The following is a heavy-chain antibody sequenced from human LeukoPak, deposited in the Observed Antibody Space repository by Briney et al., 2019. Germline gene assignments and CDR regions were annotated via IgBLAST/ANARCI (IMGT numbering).Heavy chain of an antibody. D-gene: IGHD1-14*01. J-gene: IGHJ6*02. CDR1: GGSMSRYY. CDR3: ARGKSPKQDHNYHGMDV. Sequence: PSETLSLTCTVSGGSMSRYYWSWIRQPPGKGLEWIGYMYFSGSTDYNPSLRSRVTMSADTAKNQFALKLGPVTAADTAVYYCARGKSPKQDHNYHGMDVWGQGTKVTVS. CDR2: MYFSGST. V-gene: IGHV4-59*01.